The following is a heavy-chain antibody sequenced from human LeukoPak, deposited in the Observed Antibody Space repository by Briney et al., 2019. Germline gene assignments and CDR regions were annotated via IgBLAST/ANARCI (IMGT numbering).Heavy chain of an antibody. J-gene: IGHJ6*02. CDR3: ARGHYGMDV. CDR1: GFTFGKYW. CDR2: INKDGSEK. Sequence: PGGSLRLSCVASGFTFGKYWMSWVRQAPGKGLEWVATINKDGSEKYHADSVEGRITISRDNVNNLMYLQMNGLRAEDTALYHCARGHYGMDVWGQGTTVAVS. V-gene: IGHV3-7*01.